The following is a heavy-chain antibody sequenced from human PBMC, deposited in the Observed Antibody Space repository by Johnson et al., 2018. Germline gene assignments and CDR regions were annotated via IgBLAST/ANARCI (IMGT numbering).Heavy chain of an antibody. Sequence: QVQLQESGGGVVQPGRSLTLSCAASGFTFSSYAMDWARQAPGKGLEWVAVISSDGSTKTYADSVKGRFTISRDNSKNTLYLQMNSLGAEDTTVYYCARGTARAVDIGGQGTMGTVS. CDR3: ARGTARAVDI. D-gene: IGHD5-18*01. J-gene: IGHJ3*02. CDR2: ISSDGSTK. CDR1: GFTFSSYA. V-gene: IGHV3-30-3*01.